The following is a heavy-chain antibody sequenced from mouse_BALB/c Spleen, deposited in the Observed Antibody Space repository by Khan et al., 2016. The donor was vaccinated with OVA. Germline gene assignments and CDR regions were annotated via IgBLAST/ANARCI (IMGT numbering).Heavy chain of an antibody. CDR1: GYSITSDYA. CDR3: AGGRAY. V-gene: IGHV3-2*02. Sequence: EVQLQESGPGLVKPSQSLSLTCTVTGYSITSDYAWNWIRQFPGNKLEWMGSLSYSGRTSYTPALTSRISITRDTSENQFFLQLNSVTAEETATYYCAGGRAYWGQGTLVTVSA. CDR2: LSYSGRT. J-gene: IGHJ3*01. D-gene: IGHD3-3*01.